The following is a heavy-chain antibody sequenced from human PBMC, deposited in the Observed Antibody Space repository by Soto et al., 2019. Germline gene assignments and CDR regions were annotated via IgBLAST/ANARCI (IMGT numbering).Heavy chain of an antibody. D-gene: IGHD3-22*01. V-gene: IGHV3-23*01. Sequence: GSLRISCAASVFTFSSYAMNWVRQAPGKGLEWVSTISGSGASTYYADSVKGRFAISRDNSKNTLYLQMNSLRADDTAVYYCAKGGYYYDSSGYYWGQGTLVTVSS. J-gene: IGHJ4*02. CDR3: AKGGYYYDSSGYY. CDR1: VFTFSSYA. CDR2: ISGSGAST.